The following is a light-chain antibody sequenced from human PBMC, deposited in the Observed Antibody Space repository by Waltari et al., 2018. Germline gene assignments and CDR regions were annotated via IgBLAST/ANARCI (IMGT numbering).Light chain of an antibody. J-gene: IGKJ1*01. CDR2: WAS. Sequence: DSVLTQSPDSLAVSLGERATIHCKASQSVLFSSNNKNYLARYQHNPAQPTKLLFYWASTRESGVPDRYSGSGSRKDYTLTINSRQAEDVEVYHCQQYYSTPRTFGQGTKVEVK. CDR1: QSVLFSSNNKNY. CDR3: QQYYSTPRT. V-gene: IGKV4-1*01.